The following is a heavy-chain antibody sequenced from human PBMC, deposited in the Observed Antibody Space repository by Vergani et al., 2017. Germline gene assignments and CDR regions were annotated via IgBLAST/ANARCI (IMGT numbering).Heavy chain of an antibody. J-gene: IGHJ4*02. CDR1: GYSFTTYD. V-gene: IGHV1-8*03. CDR2: INPNSGNT. CDR3: TRGLPRTLTTETYYFDD. Sequence: QVQLVQSGAEVKKPGASVKLSCKASGYSFTTYDINWVRQALGHGLEWVGWINPNSGNTGYARRFEGRVTIPRDTAISTAYMELSGLYSDDTAVYYCTRGLPRTLTTETYYFDDWGQGTLVSVSP. D-gene: IGHD1-14*01.